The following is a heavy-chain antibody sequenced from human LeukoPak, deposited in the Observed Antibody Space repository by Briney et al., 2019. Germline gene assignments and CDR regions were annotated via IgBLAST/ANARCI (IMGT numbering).Heavy chain of an antibody. V-gene: IGHV3-30*03. J-gene: IGHJ3*02. CDR1: GFTFSSYG. D-gene: IGHD5-12*01. Sequence: GRSLRLSCAASGFTFSSYGMHWVRQAPGKGLEWVAVISYDGSNKYHADSVKGRFTISRDNSKNTLYLQMNSLRAEDTAVYYCASSEWVPGAFDIWGQGTMVTVSS. CDR3: ASSEWVPGAFDI. CDR2: ISYDGSNK.